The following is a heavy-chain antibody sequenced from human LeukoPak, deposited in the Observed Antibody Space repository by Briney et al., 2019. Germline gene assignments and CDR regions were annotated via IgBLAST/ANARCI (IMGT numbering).Heavy chain of an antibody. J-gene: IGHJ4*02. V-gene: IGHV1-69*05. D-gene: IGHD6-13*01. Sequence: ASVKVSCKASGGTFSSYAISWVRQAPGQGLEWMGGIIPIFCTANYAQKFQGRVTITTDESTSTAYMELSSLRSEDTAVYCCASWLPEMTAAADYYFDYWGQGTLVTVSS. CDR2: IIPIFCTA. CDR1: GGTFSSYA. CDR3: ASWLPEMTAAADYYFDY.